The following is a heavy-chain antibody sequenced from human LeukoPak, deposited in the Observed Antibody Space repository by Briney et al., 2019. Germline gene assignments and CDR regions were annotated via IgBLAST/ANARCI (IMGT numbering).Heavy chain of an antibody. J-gene: IGHJ3*02. CDR2: MNPNSGNT. V-gene: IGHV1-8*03. CDR3: ARGRWGSSWFRRFSVHAFDI. Sequence: GASVKVSCKASGYTFTSYDINWVRQATGQGLEWMGWMNPNSGNTGYAQKFQGRVTITRNTSISTAYMELSSLRSEDTAVYYCARGRWGSSWFRRFSVHAFDIWGQGTMVTVSS. CDR1: GYTFTSYD. D-gene: IGHD6-13*01.